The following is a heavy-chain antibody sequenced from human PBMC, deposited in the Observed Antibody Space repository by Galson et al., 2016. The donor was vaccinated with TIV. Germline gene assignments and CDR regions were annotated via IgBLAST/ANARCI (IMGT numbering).Heavy chain of an antibody. V-gene: IGHV3-48*01. CDR1: GFTFSVYN. CDR2: ASTTSSLI. CDR3: AREGRDGYNPYSDY. Sequence: SLRLSCAASGFTFSVYNMNWVRQAPGKGLEWISYASTTSSLIYFADSVRGRFTIPRDNAKNSLYLQMNSLRADDTAVYYCAREGRDGYNPYSDYWGQGTLVTVSS. D-gene: IGHD5-24*01. J-gene: IGHJ4*02.